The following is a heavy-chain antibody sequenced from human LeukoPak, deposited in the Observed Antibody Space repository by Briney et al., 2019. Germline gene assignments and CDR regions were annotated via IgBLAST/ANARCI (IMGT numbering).Heavy chain of an antibody. D-gene: IGHD2-21*02. CDR3: ASSEVAYCGGDCYSKAFDI. V-gene: IGHV4-61*01. CDR1: GGSVSSGSYY. Sequence: SETLSLTCTVSGGSVSSGSYYWSWIRQPPGKGLEWIGYIYYSGSTNYNPSLKSRVTISVDTSKNQFSLKLSSVTAADTAVCYCASSEVAYCGGDCYSKAFDIWGQGTMVTVSS. CDR2: IYYSGST. J-gene: IGHJ3*02.